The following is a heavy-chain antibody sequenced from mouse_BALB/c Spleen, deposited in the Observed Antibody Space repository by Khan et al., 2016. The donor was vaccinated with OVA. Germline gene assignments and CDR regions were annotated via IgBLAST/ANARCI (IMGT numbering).Heavy chain of an antibody. CDR2: ISTYSGNT. V-gene: IGHV1S137*01. D-gene: IGHD2-3*01. J-gene: IGHJ2*01. Sequence: QVQLQQSGPELVRPGVSVKMSCKGSGYTFTDYAMYWVKQSHAKSLEWIGLISTYSGNTNYNQKFKDKATMTVDKSPSPANMELARLTSEDSANYYCARPAYDGYYDYWGQGTTLTVSS. CDR1: GYTFTDYA. CDR3: ARPAYDGYYDY.